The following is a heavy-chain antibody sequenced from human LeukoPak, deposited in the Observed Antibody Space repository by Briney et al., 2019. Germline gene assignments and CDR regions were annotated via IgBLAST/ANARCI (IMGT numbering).Heavy chain of an antibody. D-gene: IGHD5-18*01. Sequence: SETLSLTCTVSGGSISSYYWSWIRQPPGQGLERIGYIYYSGSTNYNPSLKSRVTISVDTSKNQFSLKLSSVTAADTAVYYCARGEGDTAMVRGAFDIWGQGTMVTVSS. CDR1: GGSISSYY. CDR3: ARGEGDTAMVRGAFDI. CDR2: IYYSGST. J-gene: IGHJ3*02. V-gene: IGHV4-59*01.